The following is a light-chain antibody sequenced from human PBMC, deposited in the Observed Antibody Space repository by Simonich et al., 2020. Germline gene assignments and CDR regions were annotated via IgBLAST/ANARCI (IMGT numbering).Light chain of an antibody. CDR2: EGS. CDR1: SSDVGSYNL. J-gene: IGLJ2*01. V-gene: IGLV2-23*03. CDR3: CSYAGSSTFVV. Sequence: QSALTQPPSASGSPGQSVTISCTGTSSDVGSYNLVSWYQQHPGKAPKLMIYEGSNRPSGVSNRFSGSKSGNTASLTISGLQAEDEADYYCCSYAGSSTFVVFGGGTKLTVL.